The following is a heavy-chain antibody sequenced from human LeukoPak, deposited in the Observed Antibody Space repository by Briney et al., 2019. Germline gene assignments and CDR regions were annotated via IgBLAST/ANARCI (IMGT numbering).Heavy chain of an antibody. CDR3: ARDEAVGAPDY. CDR1: GYIFTIYG. Sequence: ASVKVSCKASGYIFTIYGISWVRQAPGQGLEWMGWISAYNGNTNYAQRFQGRVTMTRDTSTSTVYMELSSLRSEDTAVYYCARDEAVGAPDYWGQGTLVTVSS. V-gene: IGHV1-18*01. CDR2: ISAYNGNT. D-gene: IGHD1-26*01. J-gene: IGHJ4*02.